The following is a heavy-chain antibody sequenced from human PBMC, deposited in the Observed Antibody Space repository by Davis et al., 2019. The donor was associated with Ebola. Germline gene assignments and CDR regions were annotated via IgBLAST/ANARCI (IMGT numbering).Heavy chain of an antibody. V-gene: IGHV7-4-1*02. CDR1: GYSFTNHV. J-gene: IGHJ1*01. CDR3: ARAPSSSDWEEEYFQH. D-gene: IGHD6-19*01. Sequence: GESLKISCQASGYSFTNHVINWVRQAPGQGLEWMGWINTNTGTPTFAQDFTGRFDFSLDTSVNTAYLQITSLKAEDTAVYYCARAPSSSDWEEEYFQHWGQGTLVTVSS. CDR2: INTNTGTP.